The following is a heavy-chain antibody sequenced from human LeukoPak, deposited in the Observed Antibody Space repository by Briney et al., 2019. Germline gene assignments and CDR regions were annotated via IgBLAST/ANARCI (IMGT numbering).Heavy chain of an antibody. V-gene: IGHV1-69*04. CDR2: IIPILGIA. CDR3: AREEGIVGAPPY. Sequence: SVKVSCKASGGTFSSYAISWVRQAPGQGLEWMGRIIPILGIANYAQKFQGRVTITADKSTSTAYMELSSLRSEDTAVYYCAREEGIVGAPPYWGQGTLVTVSS. J-gene: IGHJ4*02. D-gene: IGHD1-26*01. CDR1: GGTFSSYA.